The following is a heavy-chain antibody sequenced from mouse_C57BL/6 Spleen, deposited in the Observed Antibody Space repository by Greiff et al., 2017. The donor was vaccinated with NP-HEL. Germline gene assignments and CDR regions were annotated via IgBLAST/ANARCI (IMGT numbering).Heavy chain of an antibody. CDR2: INPNNGGT. V-gene: IGHV1-26*01. CDR1: GYTFTDYY. J-gene: IGHJ2*01. CDR3: AVTTVVGIFDY. D-gene: IGHD1-1*01. Sequence: EVKVVESGPELVKPGASVKISCKASGYTFTDYYMNWVKQSHGKSLEWIGDINPNNGGTSYNQKFKGKATLTVDKSSSTAYMELRSLTSEDSAVYYCAVTTVVGIFDYWGQGTTLTVSS.